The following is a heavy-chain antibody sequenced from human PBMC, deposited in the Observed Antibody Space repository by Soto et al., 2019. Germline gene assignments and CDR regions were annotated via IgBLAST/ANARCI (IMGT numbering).Heavy chain of an antibody. CDR2: IIPIFGTA. J-gene: IGHJ4*02. V-gene: IGHV1-69*01. CDR3: ASCTKLKESSGWYGFDY. D-gene: IGHD6-19*01. CDR1: GGTFSSYA. Sequence: QVQLVQSGAEVKKPGSSVKVSCKASGGTFSSYAISWVRQAPGQGLEWMGGIIPIFGTANYAQKFQGRVTITADESTSTADMELRGLRSEDTAVYYCASCTKLKESSGWYGFDYWGEGTLVTVSS.